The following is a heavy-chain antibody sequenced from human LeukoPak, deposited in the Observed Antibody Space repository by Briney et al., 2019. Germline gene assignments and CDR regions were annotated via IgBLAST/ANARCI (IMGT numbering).Heavy chain of an antibody. CDR2: IYPGDSDT. CDR1: GYSFTSYW. D-gene: IGHD3-10*01. Sequence: GESLKISCKGSGYSFTSYWIGWVRKMPGKGLEWMGIIYPGDSDTRYSPSFQGHVTISADKSISTAYLQWSSLKAADTAMYYCARHIHGSGSIYFDYWGQGTLVTVSS. V-gene: IGHV5-51*01. J-gene: IGHJ4*02. CDR3: ARHIHGSGSIYFDY.